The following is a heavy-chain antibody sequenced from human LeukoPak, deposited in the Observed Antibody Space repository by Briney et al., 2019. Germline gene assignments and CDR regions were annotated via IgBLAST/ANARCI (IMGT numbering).Heavy chain of an antibody. CDR3: ARENVILAYGMDV. V-gene: IGHV4-31*03. D-gene: IGHD3/OR15-3a*01. CDR1: GGSIGSGGYY. J-gene: IGHJ6*02. CDR2: IYYSGST. Sequence: SQTLSLTCTVSGGSIGSGGYYWSWIRQHPGTGLEWIGYIYYSGSTYYNPSLKSRVTISVDTSKNQSSLKLSSVTAADTAVYYCARENVILAYGMDVWGQGTTVTVSS.